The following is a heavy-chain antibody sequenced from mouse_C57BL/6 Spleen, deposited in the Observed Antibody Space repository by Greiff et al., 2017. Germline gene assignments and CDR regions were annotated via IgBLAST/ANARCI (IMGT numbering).Heavy chain of an antibody. V-gene: IGHV1-7*01. CDR1: GYTFTSYW. J-gene: IGHJ4*01. Sequence: QVHVKQSGAELAKPGASVKLSCKASGYTFTSYWMHWVKQRPGQGLEWIGYINPSSGYTKYNQKFKDKATLTADKSSSTAYMQLSSLTYEDSAVYYCASPFYYDYDGYAMDYWGQGTSVTVSS. CDR2: INPSSGYT. CDR3: ASPFYYDYDGYAMDY. D-gene: IGHD2-4*01.